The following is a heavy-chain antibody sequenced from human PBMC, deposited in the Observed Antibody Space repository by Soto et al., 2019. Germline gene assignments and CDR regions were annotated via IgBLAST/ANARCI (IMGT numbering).Heavy chain of an antibody. D-gene: IGHD6-19*01. CDR3: AKLRMTVAALKSSLH. Sequence: PGGSLRLSCAASGFTVSSKYMSWVRQAPGKGLEWVSLIQSGGPTYYADSVKGRFTISRDNSKNTVHLQMDSLRAEDTAVYYCAKLRMTVAALKSSLHWGKAPLLTVSS. CDR2: IQSGGPT. V-gene: IGHV3-66*04. CDR1: GFTVSSKY. J-gene: IGHJ4*02.